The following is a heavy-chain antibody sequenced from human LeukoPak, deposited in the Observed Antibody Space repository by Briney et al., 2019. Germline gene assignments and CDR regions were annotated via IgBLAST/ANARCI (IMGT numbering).Heavy chain of an antibody. Sequence: GGSLRLSCAASGFTFSSYATSWVRQAPGKGLEWVSTISGSGSSTYYADSVKGRFTISRDNSKNTLYLQMNSLRAEDTAVYYCAKSSGWGGAYYFDYWGQGTLVTVSS. CDR3: AKSSGWGGAYYFDY. J-gene: IGHJ4*02. D-gene: IGHD6-19*01. CDR2: ISGSGSST. CDR1: GFTFSSYA. V-gene: IGHV3-23*01.